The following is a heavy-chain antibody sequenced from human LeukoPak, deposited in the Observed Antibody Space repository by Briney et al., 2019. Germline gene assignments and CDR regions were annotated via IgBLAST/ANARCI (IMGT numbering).Heavy chain of an antibody. CDR2: VHYTGNT. J-gene: IGHJ4*02. D-gene: IGHD5/OR15-5a*01. CDR1: GGSITTHTYH. CDR3: ARRSSVLYLDY. Sequence: PSETLSLTCTVSGGSITTHTYHWAWIRQPPGRGLEWIGGVHYTGNTYSNTSFKSRVTMSVDTSKNQFSLNLSSVTAADTAVDYCARRSSVLYLDYWGQGILVTVSS. V-gene: IGHV4-39*01.